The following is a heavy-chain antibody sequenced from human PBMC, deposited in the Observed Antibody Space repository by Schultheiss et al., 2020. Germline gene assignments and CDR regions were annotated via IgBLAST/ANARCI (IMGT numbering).Heavy chain of an antibody. CDR2: ISGSGGST. V-gene: IGHV3-23*01. D-gene: IGHD3-22*01. CDR3: AGGNYYDIDY. J-gene: IGHJ4*02. CDR1: GFTFSSYS. Sequence: GESLKISCAASGFTFSSYSMNWVRQAPGKGLEWVSAISGSGGSTYYADSVKGRFTISRDNSKNTLYLQMNSLRAEDTAVYYCAGGNYYDIDYWGQGTLVTVSS.